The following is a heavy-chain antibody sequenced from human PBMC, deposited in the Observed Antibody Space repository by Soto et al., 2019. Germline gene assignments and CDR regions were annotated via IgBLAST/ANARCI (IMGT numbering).Heavy chain of an antibody. CDR3: AKGGWYEDH. J-gene: IGHJ4*02. CDR2: THNSGNT. D-gene: IGHD6-19*01. CDR1: GGSVSSDY. V-gene: IGHV4-59*08. Sequence: QVQLQESGPGLVKPSETLSLTCTVSGGSVSSDYWSWIRQPPGKGLEWIGYTHNSGNTDYNPSLKRRVTISLDASRNEFSLSLRSVTAADTAVYYCAKGGWYEDHWGQGTLVTVSS.